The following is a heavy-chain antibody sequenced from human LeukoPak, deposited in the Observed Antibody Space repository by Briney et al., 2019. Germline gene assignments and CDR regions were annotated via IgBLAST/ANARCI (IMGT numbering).Heavy chain of an antibody. Sequence: GGSLRLSCAASGFTFSSYGMHWVRQAPGKGLEWVAFIRYDGSNKYYADSVKGRFTNSRDNSKNTLYLQMNSLRAEDTAVYYCAKEAGYSSGWYSLGDYFDYWGQGTLVTVSS. J-gene: IGHJ4*02. CDR1: GFTFSSYG. CDR3: AKEAGYSSGWYSLGDYFDY. CDR2: IRYDGSNK. V-gene: IGHV3-30*02. D-gene: IGHD6-19*01.